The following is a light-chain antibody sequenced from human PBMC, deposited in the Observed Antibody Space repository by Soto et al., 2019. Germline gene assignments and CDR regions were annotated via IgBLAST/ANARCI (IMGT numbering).Light chain of an antibody. CDR3: HQGYKTPQT. Sequence: DIQMTQSPSSLSASVGDTVTNTCRASQTISNFLSWFQQRSGEAPRLLIYGASTLHSGVSSRFSGSGSGTDFTLTITSLQREDFATYYCHQGYKTPQTFGQGTRVEI. V-gene: IGKV1-39*01. J-gene: IGKJ1*01. CDR2: GAS. CDR1: QTISNF.